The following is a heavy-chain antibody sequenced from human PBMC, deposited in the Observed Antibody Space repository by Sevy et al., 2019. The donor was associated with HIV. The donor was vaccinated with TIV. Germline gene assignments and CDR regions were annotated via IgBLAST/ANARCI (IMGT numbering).Heavy chain of an antibody. Sequence: GGSLRLSCEVSGFTLSSHVMHWVRQAPGKGLEWVAVISYDGSNKYYADSVKGRFTISRDNSKNTLYLQMNSLRAEDTAVYYCARDGAVVTHAEYYFDYWCQGTLVTVSS. J-gene: IGHJ4*02. D-gene: IGHD2-21*02. CDR3: ARDGAVVTHAEYYFDY. V-gene: IGHV3-30-3*01. CDR1: GFTLSSHV. CDR2: ISYDGSNK.